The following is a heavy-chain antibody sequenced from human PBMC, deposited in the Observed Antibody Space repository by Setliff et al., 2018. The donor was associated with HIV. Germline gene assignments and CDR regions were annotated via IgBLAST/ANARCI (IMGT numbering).Heavy chain of an antibody. Sequence: ASVKVSCKVSGYTLTELSMHWVRQAPGKGLEWMGGFDPEDGETIYAQKFQGRVTMTEDTSTDTAYMELSSLRSEDTAVYYCARTEGATTGELDYYYYMDVWGKGTTVTVS. CDR3: ARTEGATTGELDYYYYMDV. J-gene: IGHJ6*03. D-gene: IGHD1-26*01. CDR2: FDPEDGET. V-gene: IGHV1-24*01. CDR1: GYTLTELS.